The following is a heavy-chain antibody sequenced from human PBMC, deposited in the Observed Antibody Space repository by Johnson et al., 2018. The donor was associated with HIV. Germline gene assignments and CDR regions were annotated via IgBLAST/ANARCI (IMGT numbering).Heavy chain of an antibody. V-gene: IGHV3-NL1*01. CDR3: ARDLVVAATFDI. CDR2: ISGSGGST. J-gene: IGHJ3*02. D-gene: IGHD2-15*01. CDR1: GFTFSSHG. Sequence: QVQLVESGGGVVQPGRSLRLSCAASGFTFSSHGMHWVRKAPGKGLEWVSAISGSGGSTYYADSVKGRFTISRDNSKNTLYLQMNSLRAEDTAVYYCARDLVVAATFDIWGQGTMVTVSS.